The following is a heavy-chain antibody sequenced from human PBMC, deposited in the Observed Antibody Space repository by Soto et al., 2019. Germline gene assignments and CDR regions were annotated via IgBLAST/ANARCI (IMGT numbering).Heavy chain of an antibody. Sequence: SCAASGFTFSDYYIHWIRRAPGKGLEWISYISGNGEIIQYADSVKGRFTISRDDAKNSLYLQMNSLRAEDTGVYYCARDLGVALATLTLDYWGQGTLVTVSS. CDR3: ARDLGVALATLTLDY. CDR1: GFTFSDYY. D-gene: IGHD2-15*01. V-gene: IGHV3-11*04. CDR2: ISGNGEII. J-gene: IGHJ4*02.